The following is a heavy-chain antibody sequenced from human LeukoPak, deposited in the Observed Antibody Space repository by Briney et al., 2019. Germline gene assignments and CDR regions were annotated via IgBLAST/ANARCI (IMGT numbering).Heavy chain of an antibody. Sequence: GGSLRLSCAASGFTFSSYWMHWVRQAPGKGLVWVSRINSDGSSTSYADSVKGRFTISRDNAKNTLYLQMNSLRAEDTAVYYCARSRDGYNFFDYWGPGTLVTVSS. J-gene: IGHJ4*02. CDR1: GFTFSSYW. D-gene: IGHD5-24*01. CDR2: INSDGSST. V-gene: IGHV3-74*01. CDR3: ARSRDGYNFFDY.